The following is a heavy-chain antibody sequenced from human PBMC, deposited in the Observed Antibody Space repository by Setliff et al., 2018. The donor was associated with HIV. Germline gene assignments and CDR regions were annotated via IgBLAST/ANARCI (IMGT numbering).Heavy chain of an antibody. D-gene: IGHD3-22*01. CDR3: AATYYYDSSGLHGFDY. Sequence: ASVKVSCKASGGTFSSYAISWVRQATGQGLEWVGGIIPSFGTANYAQKFQGRVTITADESTSTAYMELSSLRSEDTAVYYCAATYYYDSSGLHGFDYWGQGTLVTVSS. CDR2: IIPSFGTA. V-gene: IGHV1-69*13. CDR1: GGTFSSYA. J-gene: IGHJ4*02.